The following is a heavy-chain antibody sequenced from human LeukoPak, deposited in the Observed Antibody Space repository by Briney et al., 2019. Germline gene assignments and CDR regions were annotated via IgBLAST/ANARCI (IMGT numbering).Heavy chain of an antibody. J-gene: IGHJ4*02. V-gene: IGHV3-21*01. D-gene: IGHD3-10*01. CDR2: ISSSSSYI. CDR3: ARVYYGSGSYNYFDY. Sequence: PGGSLRLSCAASGFTFSSYSMSWVRQAPGKGLEWVSSISSSSSYIYYADSVKGRFTISRDNAKNSLYLQMNSLRAEDTAVYYCARVYYGSGSYNYFDYWGQGTLVTVSS. CDR1: GFTFSSYS.